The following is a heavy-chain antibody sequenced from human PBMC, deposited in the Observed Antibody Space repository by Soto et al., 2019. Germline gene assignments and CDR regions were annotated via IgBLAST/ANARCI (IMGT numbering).Heavy chain of an antibody. D-gene: IGHD3-22*01. Sequence: QVQLVQSGAEVKKPGSSVKVSCKASGGTFSSYAISWVRQAPGQGLEWMGGIIPIFGTANYAQKFQGRVTITADESTSTAYMELSSLRSEDTAVYYCVSGGTPVVITVYYFDYWGQGTLVTVSS. CDR3: VSGGTPVVITVYYFDY. CDR1: GGTFSSYA. J-gene: IGHJ4*02. V-gene: IGHV1-69*01. CDR2: IIPIFGTA.